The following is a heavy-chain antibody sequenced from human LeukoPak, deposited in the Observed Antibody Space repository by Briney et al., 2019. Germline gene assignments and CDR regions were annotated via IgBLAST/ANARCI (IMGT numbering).Heavy chain of an antibody. CDR2: IYYSGST. V-gene: IGHV4-39*01. J-gene: IGHJ4*02. CDR1: GGSISSSSYY. CDR3: ASRAYYYDSSGYGPFDY. D-gene: IGHD3-22*01. Sequence: PSETLSLTCTVSGGSISSSSYYWGWIRQLPGKGLEWIGSIYYSGSTYYNPSLKSRVTISVDTSKNQFSLKLSSVTAADTAVYYCASRAYYYDSSGYGPFDYWGQGTLVTVSS.